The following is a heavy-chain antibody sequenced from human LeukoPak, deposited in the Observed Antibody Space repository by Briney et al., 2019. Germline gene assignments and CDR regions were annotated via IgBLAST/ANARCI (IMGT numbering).Heavy chain of an antibody. CDR2: INHSGST. Sequence: KTSETLSLTCAVYGGSFSGYYWSWIRQPPGKGLEWIGEINHSGSTNYNPSLKSRVTISVDTSKNQFSLKLSSVTAADTAVYYCARERRPTYYDFWSGYYIWGQRTLVTVSS. J-gene: IGHJ4*02. V-gene: IGHV4-34*01. CDR1: GGSFSGYY. CDR3: ARERRPTYYDFWSGYYI. D-gene: IGHD3-3*01.